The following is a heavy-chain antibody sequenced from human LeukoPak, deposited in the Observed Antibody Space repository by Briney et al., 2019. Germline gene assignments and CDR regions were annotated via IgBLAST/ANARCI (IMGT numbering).Heavy chain of an antibody. Sequence: GGSLRLSWAASGFTFGDYYMSWIRQAPGKGLEWVSYISPSGATISYADSVKGRFTTSRDNAKSSLYLQMNSLRAEDTAVYYCARCRGHSCCFDNWGQGTQVTVSS. D-gene: IGHD2-15*01. CDR3: ARCRGHSCCFDN. CDR1: GFTFGDYY. CDR2: ISPSGATI. V-gene: IGHV3-11*01. J-gene: IGHJ4*02.